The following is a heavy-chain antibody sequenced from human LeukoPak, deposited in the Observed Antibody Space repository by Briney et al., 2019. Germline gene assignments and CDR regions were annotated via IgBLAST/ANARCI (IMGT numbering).Heavy chain of an antibody. CDR2: IIPIFGTA. CDR3: ARLTSSSSRDAFDI. V-gene: IGHV1-69*05. Sequence: ASVKVSCKASVGTFSSYAISWVRQAPGQGLEWMGGIIPIFGTANYAQKFQGRVTITTDESTSTSYVELSSLRSEDTAVYYCARLTSSSSRDAFDIWGQGTMVTVSS. J-gene: IGHJ3*02. D-gene: IGHD6-6*01. CDR1: VGTFSSYA.